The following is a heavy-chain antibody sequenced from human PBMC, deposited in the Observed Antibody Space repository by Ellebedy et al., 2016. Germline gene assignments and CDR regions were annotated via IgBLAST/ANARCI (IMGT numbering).Heavy chain of an antibody. Sequence: ASVKVSCXASGYSFTDYYLHWVRQAPGQGLEWMGYAQKFQGRVTMTSNTSISTAYMELSSLISEDTAVYYCARRGLRFVSYFAMDVWGQGTTVTVSS. D-gene: IGHD2-21*02. CDR1: GYSFTDYY. J-gene: IGHJ6*02. V-gene: IGHV1-2*02. CDR3: ARRGLRFVSYFAMDV.